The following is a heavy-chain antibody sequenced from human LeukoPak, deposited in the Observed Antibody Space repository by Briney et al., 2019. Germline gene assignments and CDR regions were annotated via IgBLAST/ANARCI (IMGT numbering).Heavy chain of an antibody. D-gene: IGHD6-13*01. J-gene: IGHJ4*02. V-gene: IGHV4-34*01. Sequence: SETLSLTCAVYGGSFSGYYWSWIRQPPGKGLEWIGEINHSGSTNYNPSLKRRVTISVDTSKNQFSLKLSSVTAADTAVYYCARGRYSSSWSTFDYWGQGTLVTVSS. CDR2: INHSGST. CDR3: ARGRYSSSWSTFDY. CDR1: GGSFSGYY.